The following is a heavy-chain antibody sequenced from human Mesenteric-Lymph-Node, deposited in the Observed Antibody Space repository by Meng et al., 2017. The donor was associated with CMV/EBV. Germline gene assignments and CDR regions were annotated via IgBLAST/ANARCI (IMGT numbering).Heavy chain of an antibody. Sequence: ASVKVSCKASGYTFTSYYMHWVRQAPGQGLEWMGIINPSGGSTNYAQKFQGRVTMTRDTSISTAYMELSRLRSDDTAVYYCAGAYSYANWGQGTLVTVSS. V-gene: IGHV1-2*02. CDR1: GYTFTSYY. J-gene: IGHJ4*02. CDR3: AGAYSYAN. CDR2: INPSGGST. D-gene: IGHD5-18*01.